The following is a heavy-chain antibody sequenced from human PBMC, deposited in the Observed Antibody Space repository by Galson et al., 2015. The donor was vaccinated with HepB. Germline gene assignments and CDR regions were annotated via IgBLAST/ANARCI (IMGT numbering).Heavy chain of an antibody. J-gene: IGHJ5*02. CDR1: GDTFSSYV. D-gene: IGHD4-17*01. CDR3: ATAHTSQAVYGDYVEGWFDP. Sequence: SVKVSCKASGDTFSSYVINWVRQAPGQGLEWMGGIIPFLGRVKYAQNFQGRVTITADESTTTGYMELSSLRSEDTAVYYCATAHTSQAVYGDYVEGWFDPWGQGTLVTVSS. CDR2: IIPFLGRV. V-gene: IGHV1-69*13.